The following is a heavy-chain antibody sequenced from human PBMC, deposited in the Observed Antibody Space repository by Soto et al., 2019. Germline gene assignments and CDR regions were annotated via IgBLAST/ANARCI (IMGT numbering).Heavy chain of an antibody. D-gene: IGHD6-19*01. CDR3: VRGTGISGDRG. CDR2: ISSTSSHT. V-gene: IGHV3-11*05. CDR1: GFTFSDYY. J-gene: IGHJ1*01. Sequence: QVQLVESGGGLVKPGGSLRLSCVASGFTFSDYYMTWIRQAPGKGLDWVSYISSTSSHTNYADAVKGRFTISRDNARNSLYLQMNSLRAEDTAIYYCVRGTGISGDRGWGQGTLVAVSS.